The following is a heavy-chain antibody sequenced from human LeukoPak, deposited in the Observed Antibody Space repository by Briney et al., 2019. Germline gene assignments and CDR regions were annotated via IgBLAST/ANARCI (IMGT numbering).Heavy chain of an antibody. CDR1: GYTFTGSY. J-gene: IGHJ4*02. Sequence: ASVKVSCKSSGYTFTGSYMRWVRHAPGQGLDWMGWINPNSGGTNYAQKFQGRVTMTRDTSITTAYMELSRLTSDDTAVYYCARDLASVAVTTSDYWGQGTLVTVSS. CDR3: ARDLASVAVTTSDY. CDR2: INPNSGGT. V-gene: IGHV1-2*02. D-gene: IGHD4-17*01.